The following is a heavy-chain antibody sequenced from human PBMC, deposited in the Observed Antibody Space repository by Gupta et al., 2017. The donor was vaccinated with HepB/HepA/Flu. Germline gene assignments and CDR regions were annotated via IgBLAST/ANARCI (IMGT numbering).Heavy chain of an antibody. CDR3: ARWMTSATTIDY. V-gene: IGHV4-59*02. D-gene: IGHD1-26*01. Sequence: QVQLQESGPGLGKPSENLSLTCTVSGTSVTASYWTWIRQPPGKGLEWIGYISYSGATNYNPSLKSRVTMSVDRSKNQFSLNLSSVTAADTAVYYCARWMTSATTIDYWGQGTLVTVSS. J-gene: IGHJ4*02. CDR2: ISYSGAT. CDR1: GTSVTASY.